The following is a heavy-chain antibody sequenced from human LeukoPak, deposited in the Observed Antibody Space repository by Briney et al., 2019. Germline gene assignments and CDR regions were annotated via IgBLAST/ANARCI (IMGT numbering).Heavy chain of an antibody. D-gene: IGHD6-13*01. CDR1: GFTFSNYY. Sequence: GGSLRLSCAASGFTFSNYYMSGIRQAPGEGLEWASYISSSSYTNYADSVKGRFTISRDNAKNSLYLQMNSLRAEDTAVYYCARDRVRRQLVRDYYYYGMDVWGQGTTVTVSS. CDR2: ISSSSYT. V-gene: IGHV3-11*05. J-gene: IGHJ6*02. CDR3: ARDRVRRQLVRDYYYYGMDV.